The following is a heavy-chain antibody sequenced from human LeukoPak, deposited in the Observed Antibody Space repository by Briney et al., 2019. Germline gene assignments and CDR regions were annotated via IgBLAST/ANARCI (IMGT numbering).Heavy chain of an antibody. CDR3: AKDRGYGYGDYYYFDY. V-gene: IGHV3-23*01. CDR2: ISGSGGST. J-gene: IGHJ4*02. D-gene: IGHD4-17*01. CDR1: GFTFSSYA. Sequence: GGSLRLSCAASGFTFSSYAMSWVRQAPGKGLEWVSAISGSGGSTYYADSVKGRFTISRDNSKNTLYLQMNSLRAEDTAVYYCAKDRGYGYGDYYYFDYWGQGTLVTVSS.